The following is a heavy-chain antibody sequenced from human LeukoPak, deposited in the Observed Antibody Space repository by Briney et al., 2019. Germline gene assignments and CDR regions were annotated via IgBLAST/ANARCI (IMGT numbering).Heavy chain of an antibody. CDR1: GGSISSYY. V-gene: IGHV4-4*07. J-gene: IGHJ3*02. CDR2: IYTSGST. D-gene: IGHD3-3*01. Sequence: SETLSLTCTVSGGSISSYYWSWIRQPAGKGLEWIGRIYTSGSTNYNPSLKSRVTMSVDTSKNQFSLKLSSVTAADTAVYYCARYIRGGRGVITPFDIWGQGTMVTVSS. CDR3: ARYIRGGRGVITPFDI.